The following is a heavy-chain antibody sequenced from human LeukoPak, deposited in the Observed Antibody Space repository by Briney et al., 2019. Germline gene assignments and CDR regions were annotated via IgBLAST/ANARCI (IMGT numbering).Heavy chain of an antibody. CDR3: AKDDSSGSSYYFHGMDV. CDR1: GFTFSSYA. J-gene: IGHJ6*02. Sequence: GRSLRLSCAASGFTFSSYAMHWVRQAPGKGLVWVSRINPDGSSTNYADSVKGRFTISRDNSKNTLYLQMNSLRAEDTAVYYCAKDDSSGSSYYFHGMDVWGQGTTVTVSS. D-gene: IGHD3-22*01. CDR2: INPDGSST. V-gene: IGHV3-74*01.